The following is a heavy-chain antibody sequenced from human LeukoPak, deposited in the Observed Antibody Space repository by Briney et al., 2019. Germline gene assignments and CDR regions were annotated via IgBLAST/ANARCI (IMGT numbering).Heavy chain of an antibody. CDR3: ARAMTRVTTFDS. CDR1: GFTFSSYG. V-gene: IGHV3-23*01. J-gene: IGHJ4*02. CDR2: ISGSGGST. D-gene: IGHD4-17*01. Sequence: GGSLRLSCAASGFTFSSYGMSWVRQAPGKGLEWVSAISGSGGSTYYADSVKGRFTISRDNSKNTLYLQMNSLRAEDTAVYYCARAMTRVTTFDSWGQGTLVTVSS.